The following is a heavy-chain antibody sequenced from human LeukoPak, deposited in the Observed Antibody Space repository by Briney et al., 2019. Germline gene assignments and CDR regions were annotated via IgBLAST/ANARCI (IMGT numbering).Heavy chain of an antibody. D-gene: IGHD3-10*01. CDR2: IGAYNGDT. J-gene: IGHJ6*02. CDR3: ARVPALLWFGELLSALGYYYYGMDV. CDR1: GYTFNTYG. Sequence: ASVKISCKASGYTFNTYGISWVRQAPGQGLEWMGWIGAYNGDTNYAQRFQGRVTMTIDTSTSTAYMELSSLRSEDTAVYYCARVPALLWFGELLSALGYYYYGMDVWGQGTTVTVSS. V-gene: IGHV1-18*01.